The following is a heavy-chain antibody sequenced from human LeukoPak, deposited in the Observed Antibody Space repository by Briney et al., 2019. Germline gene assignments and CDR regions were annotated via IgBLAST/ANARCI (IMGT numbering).Heavy chain of an antibody. J-gene: IGHJ4*02. CDR3: ARATYYYDSSGYYHDY. D-gene: IGHD3-22*01. CDR2: IYYSGST. V-gene: IGHV4-31*03. CDR1: GGSISSGGYY. Sequence: SETLSLTCTVSGGSISSGGYYWSWIRQHPGKGLEWIGYIYYSGSTYCNPSLKSRVTISVDTSKNQFSLKLSSVTAADTAVYYCARATYYYDSSGYYHDYWGQGTLVTVSS.